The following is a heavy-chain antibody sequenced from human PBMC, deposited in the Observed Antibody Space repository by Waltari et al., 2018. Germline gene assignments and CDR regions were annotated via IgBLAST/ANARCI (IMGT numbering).Heavy chain of an antibody. CDR3: AGIAARRLRFDY. CDR1: GYSISRGYY. J-gene: IGHJ4*02. V-gene: IGHV4-38-2*01. Sequence: QVQLQESGPGMVKPSETLSLTCAVSGYSISRGYYWGWIRQPPGKGLEWIGSIYHSGSTYYNPSLKSRVTISVDTSKNQFSLKLSSVTAADTAVYYCAGIAARRLRFDYWGQGTLVTVSS. D-gene: IGHD6-6*01. CDR2: IYHSGST.